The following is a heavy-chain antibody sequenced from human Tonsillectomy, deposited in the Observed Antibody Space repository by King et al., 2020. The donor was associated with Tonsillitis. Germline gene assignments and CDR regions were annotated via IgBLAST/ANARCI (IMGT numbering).Heavy chain of an antibody. D-gene: IGHD2-21*02. J-gene: IGHJ4*02. CDR3: ARDPPSPYCGGDCYSNNFDY. Sequence: VQLVESGGGLVKPGGSLRLSCAASGFTFSSYSMNWVRQAPGKGLEWVSSISSSSSYIYYADSVKGRFTISKDNAKNSLYLQMNSLRAEDTAVYYCARDPPSPYCGGDCYSNNFDYWGQGTLVTVSS. V-gene: IGHV3-21*01. CDR1: GFTFSSYS. CDR2: ISSSSSYI.